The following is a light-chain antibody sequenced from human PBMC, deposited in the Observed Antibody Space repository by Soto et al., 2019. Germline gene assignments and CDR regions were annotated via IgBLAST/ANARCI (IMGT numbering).Light chain of an antibody. J-gene: IGLJ3*02. CDR3: CSYAPISTVV. Sequence: QSALAQPASVSGSPGQSITISCTGTSSDVGSYNLVSWYQQHPGKAPKLMIYEDNKRPSGVSNRFSGSKSGNTASLTISGLQAEDEAHYYCCSYAPISTVVFGGATKLPVL. CDR2: EDN. V-gene: IGLV2-23*01. CDR1: SSDVGSYNL.